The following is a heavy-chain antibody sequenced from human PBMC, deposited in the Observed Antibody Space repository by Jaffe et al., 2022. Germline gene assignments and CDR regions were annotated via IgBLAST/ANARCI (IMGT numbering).Heavy chain of an antibody. J-gene: IGHJ3*02. CDR3: AHSFEVVVVVAATFDAFDI. Sequence: QITLKESGPTLVKPTQTLTLTCTFSGFSLSTSGVGVGWIRQPPGKALEWLALIYWDDDKRYSPSLKSRLTITKDTSKNQVVLTMTNMDPVDTATYYCAHSFEVVVVVAATFDAFDIWGQGTMVTVSS. D-gene: IGHD2-15*01. CDR2: IYWDDDK. V-gene: IGHV2-5*02. CDR1: GFSLSTSGVG.